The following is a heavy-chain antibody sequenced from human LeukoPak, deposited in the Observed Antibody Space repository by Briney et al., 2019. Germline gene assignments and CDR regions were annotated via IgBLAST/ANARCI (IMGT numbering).Heavy chain of an antibody. CDR1: GGSISSYY. J-gene: IGHJ6*03. D-gene: IGHD1-26*01. CDR2: IYTSGST. CDR3: ARVGGSYYYYYYMDV. V-gene: IGHV4-4*07. Sequence: SETLSLTCTISGGSISSYYWSWIRQPAGKGLEWIGRIYTSGSTNYNPSLKSRVTMSVDTSKNQFSLKLSSVTAADTAVYYCARVGGSYYYYYYMDVWGKGTTVTVSS.